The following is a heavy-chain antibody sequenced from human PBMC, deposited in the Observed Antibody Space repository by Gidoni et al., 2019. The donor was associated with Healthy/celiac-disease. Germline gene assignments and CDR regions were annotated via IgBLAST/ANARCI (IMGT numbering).Heavy chain of an antibody. CDR3: ARSSYGGNRLDSGDSYY. CDR2: IWYDGSNK. J-gene: IGHJ4*02. CDR1: GFTFSSYG. D-gene: IGHD2-15*01. Sequence: QVQLVESGGGVVQPGRSLRLSCAASGFTFSSYGMHWVRQAPGKGLEWVDVIWYDGSNKYYADSVKGLFTISRDNSKNTLYLQRNSLRAEDTAVYYCARSSYGGNRLDSGDSYYWGQGTLVTVSS. V-gene: IGHV3-33*01.